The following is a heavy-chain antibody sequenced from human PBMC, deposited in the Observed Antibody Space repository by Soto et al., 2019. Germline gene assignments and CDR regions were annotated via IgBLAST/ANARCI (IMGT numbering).Heavy chain of an antibody. J-gene: IGHJ6*02. D-gene: IGHD6-19*01. CDR2: IHTSGNT. Sequence: PSETLSLTCTVPGGSISIYNWNWIRQPAGKGLEWIGRIHTSGNTNYNPSLRSRVTMSVDMSKNQFSLNLSSVTAADTAVYYCARDLGWSIYYFNYGMDVWGQGTTVTVSS. CDR1: GGSISIYN. CDR3: ARDLGWSIYYFNYGMDV. V-gene: IGHV4-4*07.